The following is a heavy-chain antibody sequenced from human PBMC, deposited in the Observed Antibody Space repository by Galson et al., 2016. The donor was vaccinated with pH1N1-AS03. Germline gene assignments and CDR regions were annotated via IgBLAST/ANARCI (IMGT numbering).Heavy chain of an antibody. CDR1: GFTFSDYA. V-gene: IGHV3-23*01. J-gene: IGHJ6*02. D-gene: IGHD3-16*01. Sequence: SLRLSCAASGFTFSDYAMGWVRQAPGKGLEWLAEISGTGGSPFYADSVKGRFTMSRDNSKHTVYLQMKSLRAEDTAVYKCVRGGLGQVYGLDAWGQGTTVIVSS. CDR2: ISGTGGSP. CDR3: VRGGLGQVYGLDA.